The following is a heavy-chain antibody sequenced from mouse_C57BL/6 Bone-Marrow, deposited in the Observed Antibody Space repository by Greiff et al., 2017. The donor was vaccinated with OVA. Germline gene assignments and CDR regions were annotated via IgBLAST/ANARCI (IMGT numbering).Heavy chain of an antibody. Sequence: ESGPGLVKPSQSLSLTCSVTGYSITSGYYWNWIRQFPGNKLEWMGYISYDGSNNYNPSLKNRISITRDTSKNQFFLKLNSETTEDTATYYWAGAYYSNGFDYWGQGTTLTVSS. CDR2: ISYDGSN. CDR3: AGAYYSNGFDY. V-gene: IGHV3-6*01. J-gene: IGHJ2*01. CDR1: GYSITSGYY. D-gene: IGHD2-5*01.